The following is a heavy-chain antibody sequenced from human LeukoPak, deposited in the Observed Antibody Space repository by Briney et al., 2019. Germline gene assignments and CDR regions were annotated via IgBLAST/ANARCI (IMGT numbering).Heavy chain of an antibody. V-gene: IGHV4-59*01. CDR2: IYYSGST. Sequence: SETLSLTCTVSGGSISGYYWSWVRQPPGKGLEWIGYIYYSGSTNYNPSLKSRVTISVDTSKNQFSLKLHSVTAADTAVYYRASLRYGSGSQGALGYGSDYWGQGTLVTVSS. CDR1: GGSISGYY. CDR3: ASLRYGSGSQGALGYGSDY. J-gene: IGHJ4*02. D-gene: IGHD3-10*01.